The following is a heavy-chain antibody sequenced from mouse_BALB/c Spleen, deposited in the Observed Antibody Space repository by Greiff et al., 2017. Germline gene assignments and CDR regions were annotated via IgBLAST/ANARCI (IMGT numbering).Heavy chain of an antibody. CDR1: GYTFTSYT. CDR3: ARGNPDYGNYEGYFDV. V-gene: IGHV1-4*01. Sequence: QVQLKQSGAELARPGASVKMSCKASGYTFTSYTMHWVQQRPGQGLESIGYINPSSGYTNYNQKFKDKATLTADKSSSTAYMQLSSLTSEDSAVYYCARGNPDYGNYEGYFDVWGAGTTGTGSS. J-gene: IGHJ1*01. D-gene: IGHD2-1*01. CDR2: INPSSGYT.